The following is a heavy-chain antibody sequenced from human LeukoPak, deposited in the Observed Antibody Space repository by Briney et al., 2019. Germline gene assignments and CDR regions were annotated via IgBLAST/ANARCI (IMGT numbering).Heavy chain of an antibody. Sequence: PSETLSLTCTVSGGSIRSSSYYWGCIRQPPGKGLEWIGSISYSGRTYYNPSLKSRVTISVDLSKNQFSLNLSSMTATDTAMYYCARGIYTSSWVPFDYWGQGTLVTVSS. CDR2: ISYSGRT. CDR3: ARGIYTSSWVPFDY. CDR1: GGSIRSSSYY. J-gene: IGHJ4*02. V-gene: IGHV4-39*07. D-gene: IGHD6-13*01.